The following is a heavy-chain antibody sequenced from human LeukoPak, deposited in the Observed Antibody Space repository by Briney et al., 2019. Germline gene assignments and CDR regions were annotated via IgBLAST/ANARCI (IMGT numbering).Heavy chain of an antibody. CDR3: ARYSSSWHAYDI. CDR1: GFTFSSYW. D-gene: IGHD6-13*01. Sequence: PGGSLRLSCAASGFTFSSYWMSWVRQAPGKGLQWVANIKQDGSEKYYVDSVKGRFTISRDNAKNSLSLQMNSLRAEVTAVYYCARYSSSWHAYDIWGQGTMVTVSS. J-gene: IGHJ3*02. V-gene: IGHV3-7*05. CDR2: IKQDGSEK.